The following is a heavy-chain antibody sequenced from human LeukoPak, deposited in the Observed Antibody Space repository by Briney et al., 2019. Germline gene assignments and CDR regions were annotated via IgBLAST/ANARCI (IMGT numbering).Heavy chain of an antibody. Sequence: PGGSLRLSCAASGFTFSSYEMNWVRQAPGKGLEWVSYISSNGSTIYYADSVKGRFTISRDNAKNSLYLQMNSLRAEDTAVYYCARAGSGRSPDWFDPWGQGTLVTVSS. J-gene: IGHJ5*02. D-gene: IGHD1-26*01. CDR1: GFTFSSYE. CDR3: ARAGSGRSPDWFDP. V-gene: IGHV3-48*03. CDR2: ISSNGSTI.